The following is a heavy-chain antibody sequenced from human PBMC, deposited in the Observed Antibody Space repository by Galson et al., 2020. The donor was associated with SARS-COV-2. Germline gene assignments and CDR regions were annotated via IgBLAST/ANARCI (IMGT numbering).Heavy chain of an antibody. V-gene: IGHV4-31*03. J-gene: IGHJ4*02. CDR1: GGSINSGDYY. Sequence: SETLSLTCTVSGGSINSGDYYWSWIRQHPEKGLEWIGYIYNGGSTYYNPSLKSRVTISIDTSNNQFSLRLSSVTAADTAVYYCARDETDGFYFGFWGQGTLVTVSS. D-gene: IGHD4-17*01. CDR2: IYNGGST. CDR3: ARDETDGFYFGF.